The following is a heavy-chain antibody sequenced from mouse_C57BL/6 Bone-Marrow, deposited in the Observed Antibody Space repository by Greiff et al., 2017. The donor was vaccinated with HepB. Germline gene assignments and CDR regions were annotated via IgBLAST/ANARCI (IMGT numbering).Heavy chain of an antibody. Sequence: EVQLQQSGAELVRPGASVKLSCTASGFNIKDDYMHWVKQRPEQGLEWIGWIYPENGDTEYASKFQGKATITADTSSNTAYLQLSSLTSEDTAVYYCTTIYAGYYLDYWGQGTTLTVSS. CDR1: GFNIKDDY. CDR3: TTIYAGYYLDY. V-gene: IGHV14-4*01. CDR2: IYPENGDT. D-gene: IGHD2-3*01. J-gene: IGHJ2*01.